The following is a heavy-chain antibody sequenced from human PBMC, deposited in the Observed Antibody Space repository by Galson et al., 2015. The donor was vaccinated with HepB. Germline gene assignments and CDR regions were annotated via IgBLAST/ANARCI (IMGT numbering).Heavy chain of an antibody. CDR3: AKEGVVVAGNWFDP. Sequence: SLRLSCAASGFTFSSYGMHWVRQAPGKGLEWVAVISYDGSNKYYADSVKGRFTISRDNSKNTLYLQMNSLRAEDTAVYYCAKEGVVVAGNWFDPWGQGTLVTVSS. V-gene: IGHV3-30*18. CDR2: ISYDGSNK. J-gene: IGHJ5*02. CDR1: GFTFSSYG. D-gene: IGHD2-15*01.